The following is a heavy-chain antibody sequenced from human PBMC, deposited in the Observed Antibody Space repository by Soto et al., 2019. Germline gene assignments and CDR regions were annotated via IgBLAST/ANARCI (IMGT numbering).Heavy chain of an antibody. CDR1: GGSISSGGYY. Sequence: SETLSLTCTVSGGSISSGGYYWSWIRQHPGKGLEWIGYIYYSGSTYYNPSLKSRVTISVDTSKNQFSLKLSSVTAADTAVYYCARNLREWFQNWFDPWGQEPWSPFL. CDR2: IYYSGST. CDR3: ARNLREWFQNWFDP. V-gene: IGHV4-31*03. D-gene: IGHD3-3*01. J-gene: IGHJ5*02.